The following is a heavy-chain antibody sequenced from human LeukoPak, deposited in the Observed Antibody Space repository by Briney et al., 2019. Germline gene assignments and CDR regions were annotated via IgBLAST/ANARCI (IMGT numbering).Heavy chain of an antibody. V-gene: IGHV4-59*08. CDR3: ATVAVGATTAAFNI. J-gene: IGHJ3*02. D-gene: IGHD1-26*01. CDR1: GGSISSYY. CDR2: IYYSGST. Sequence: PSETLSLTCTVSGGSISSYYWSWIRQPPGKGLEWIGYIYYSGSTNYNPSLKNRVTISVDTSRNQLSLKLSSVTAADTAVYYCATVAVGATTAAFNIWGQGTMVTVSS.